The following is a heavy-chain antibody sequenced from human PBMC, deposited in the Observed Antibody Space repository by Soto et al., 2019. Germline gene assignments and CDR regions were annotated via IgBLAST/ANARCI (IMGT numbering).Heavy chain of an antibody. CDR3: ARGENWYFDL. CDR1: GGSISSYY. V-gene: IGHV4-59*12. Sequence: QVQLQESGPGLVKPSETLSLTCTVSGGSISSYYWSWLRQPPGKGLEWIAYFFYSGGTTYNPSLNSRVTISVDTSKNQFSLKLTSVTAADTAVYYCARGENWYFDLWGRGSLVTVSS. CDR2: FFYSGGT. J-gene: IGHJ2*01.